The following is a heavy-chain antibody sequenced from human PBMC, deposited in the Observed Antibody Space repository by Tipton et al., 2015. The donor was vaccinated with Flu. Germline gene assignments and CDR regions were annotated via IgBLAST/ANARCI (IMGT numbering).Heavy chain of an antibody. Sequence: TLSLTCTVSGDSTSRYYCSWIRQAAGKGLEWIGRVYTTGNTNYNPSLKSRVTMSVDTSKNQFSLKLKSVTTADTAVYYCAATMLGASWFDPWGQGTLVTVSS. CDR2: VYTTGNT. J-gene: IGHJ5*02. CDR3: AATMLGASWFDP. V-gene: IGHV4-4*07. CDR1: GDSTSRYY. D-gene: IGHD2-2*01.